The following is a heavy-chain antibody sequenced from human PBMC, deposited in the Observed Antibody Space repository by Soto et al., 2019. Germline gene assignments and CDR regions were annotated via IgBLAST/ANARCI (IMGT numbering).Heavy chain of an antibody. V-gene: IGHV4-4*02. J-gene: IGHJ5*02. Sequence: ASETLSLTCAVSGGSISSSNWWSWVRQPPGKGLEWIGEIYHSGSTNYNPSLKSRVTTSRDNSENTVYLQMHSLRVEDTAVYNCAGGRDCGGDCPNWFDPWGQGTLVTVSS. D-gene: IGHD2-21*02. CDR1: GGSISSSNW. CDR3: AGGRDCGGDCPNWFDP. CDR2: IYHSGST.